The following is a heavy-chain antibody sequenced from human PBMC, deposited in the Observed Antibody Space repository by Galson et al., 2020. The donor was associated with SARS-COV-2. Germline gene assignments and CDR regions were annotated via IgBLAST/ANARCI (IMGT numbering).Heavy chain of an antibody. J-gene: IGHJ6*02. CDR3: ARSEYDFWSGYPTNYYGMDV. Sequence: GDSLKITCKGSGYSFTSYWIGWVRQMPGKGLEWMGIIYPGDSDTRYSPSFQGQVTISADKSISTAYLQWSSLKASDTAMYYCARSEYDFWSGYPTNYYGMDVWGQGTTVTVSS. CDR2: IYPGDSDT. CDR1: GYSFTSYW. D-gene: IGHD3-3*01. V-gene: IGHV5-51*01.